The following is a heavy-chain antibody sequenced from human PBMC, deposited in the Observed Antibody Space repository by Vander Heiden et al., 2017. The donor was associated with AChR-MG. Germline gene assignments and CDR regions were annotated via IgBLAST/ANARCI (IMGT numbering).Heavy chain of an antibody. Sequence: EVQLVESGGGLVQPGGSLRLPGAASRFTVNSGYMSWVRQAPGKGLEWVSVINSGGTTYYTDSVKGRFTISRDNSKNTLFLQMNSLRAEDTAVYYCARPPGYYDSSGYYYWGQGTLVTVSS. D-gene: IGHD3-22*01. CDR2: INSGGTT. J-gene: IGHJ4*02. CDR3: ARPPGYYDSSGYYY. CDR1: RFTVNSGY. V-gene: IGHV3-66*02.